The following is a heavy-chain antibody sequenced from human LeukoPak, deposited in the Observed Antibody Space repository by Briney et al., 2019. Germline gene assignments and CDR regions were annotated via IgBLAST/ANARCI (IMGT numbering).Heavy chain of an antibody. J-gene: IGHJ4*02. V-gene: IGHV3-30-3*01. D-gene: IGHD2-8*01. Sequence: GGSLRHSCAASGFTFSIYAMHWVRQAPGRGLVWVAVISYDGSNKYYADSVKGRFTISRDNSKNTLFLQVDSLRPEDTAVYYCARGTAVYASWINYWGQGTLVTVSS. CDR3: ARGTAVYASWINY. CDR1: GFTFSIYA. CDR2: ISYDGSNK.